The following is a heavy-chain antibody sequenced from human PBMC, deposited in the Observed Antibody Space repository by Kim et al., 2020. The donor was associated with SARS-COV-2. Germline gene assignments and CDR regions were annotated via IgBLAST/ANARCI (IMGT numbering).Heavy chain of an antibody. CDR3: AGDYDILTDYGMDV. Sequence: ADSVKGRFTISRDNAENSLYLQMNSLRAEDTAVYYCAGDYDILTDYGMDVWGQGTTVSVSS. V-gene: IGHV3-11*04. J-gene: IGHJ6*02. D-gene: IGHD3-9*01.